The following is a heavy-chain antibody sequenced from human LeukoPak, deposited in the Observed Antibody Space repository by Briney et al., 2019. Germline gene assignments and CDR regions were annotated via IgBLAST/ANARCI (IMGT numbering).Heavy chain of an antibody. Sequence: GGSLRLSCAASGFTFSSYAMHWVRQAPGKGLEYVSTISTNGGRTYYANSVKGRFTISRDNSKNTVYLQMGSLRAEDMAVYYCARERRGGDAFDIWGQGTMVTVSS. D-gene: IGHD3-16*01. J-gene: IGHJ3*02. CDR2: ISTNGGRT. CDR3: ARERRGGDAFDI. CDR1: GFTFSSYA. V-gene: IGHV3-64*01.